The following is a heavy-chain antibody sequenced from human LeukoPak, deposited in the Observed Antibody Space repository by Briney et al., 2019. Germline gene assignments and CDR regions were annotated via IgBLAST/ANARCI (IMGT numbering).Heavy chain of an antibody. Sequence: PGGSLRVSCAASGFTLSNYGIHWVRQAPGQGLEWVAFILFDGSNKYYADSMRGRFIISRDNSKNTVHLQMISLRREDTAVYYCAKVKGYGSGSHHYAYMDVWGKGTTVTVS. J-gene: IGHJ6*03. V-gene: IGHV3-30*02. CDR3: AKVKGYGSGSHHYAYMDV. CDR1: GFTLSNYG. CDR2: ILFDGSNK. D-gene: IGHD3-10*01.